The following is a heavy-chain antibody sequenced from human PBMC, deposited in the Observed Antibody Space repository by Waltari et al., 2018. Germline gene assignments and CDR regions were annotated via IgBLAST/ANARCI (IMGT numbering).Heavy chain of an antibody. CDR2: INHSGST. CDR1: GGSFSGYY. Sequence: QVQLQQWGAGLLKPSETLSLTCAVYGGSFSGYYWSWTRQPPGKGLEWIGEINHSGSTNYNPSLKSRVTISVDTSKNQFSLKLSSVTAADTAVYYCARLWKYNWNYEGGFDYWGQGTLVTVSS. D-gene: IGHD1-7*01. CDR3: ARLWKYNWNYEGGFDY. V-gene: IGHV4-34*01. J-gene: IGHJ4*02.